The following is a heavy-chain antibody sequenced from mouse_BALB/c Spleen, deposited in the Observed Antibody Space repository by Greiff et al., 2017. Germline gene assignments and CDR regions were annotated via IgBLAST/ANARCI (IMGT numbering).Heavy chain of an antibody. Sequence: VQLQQSGAELVRPGVSVKISCKGSGYTFTDYAMHWVKQSHAKSLEWIGVISTYYGDASYNQKFKGKATMTVDKSSSTAYMELARLTSEDSAIYYCARGGNGYYLGAMDYWGQGTSVTVSS. D-gene: IGHD2-3*01. CDR2: ISTYYGDA. V-gene: IGHV1S137*01. CDR3: ARGGNGYYLGAMDY. J-gene: IGHJ4*01. CDR1: GYTFTDYA.